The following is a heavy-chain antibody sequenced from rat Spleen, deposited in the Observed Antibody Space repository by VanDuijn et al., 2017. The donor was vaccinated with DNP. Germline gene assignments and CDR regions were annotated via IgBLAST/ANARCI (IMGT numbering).Heavy chain of an antibody. D-gene: IGHD1-4*01. V-gene: IGHV2S12*01. CDR1: GSSLSNFG. Sequence: QVQLRESGPGLVQPSQILSLTCTVSGSSLSNFGVNWVRQPPGKGLDWIAAISTAGNTFYNSALKSRLSFSSDPTKSQIFLKMDSLQAEDTAIYFCTGGGSYLYPFTYWGQGTLVTVSS. CDR2: ISTAGNT. CDR3: TGGGSYLYPFTY. J-gene: IGHJ3*01.